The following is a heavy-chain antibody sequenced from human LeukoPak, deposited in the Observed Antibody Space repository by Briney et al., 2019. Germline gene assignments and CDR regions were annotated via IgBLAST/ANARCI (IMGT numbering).Heavy chain of an antibody. CDR1: GYSISSGFY. V-gene: IGHV4-38-2*02. J-gene: IGHJ4*02. Sequence: SETLSLTCTVSGYSISSGFYWAWIRQPPGKGREGIGSIYHSGSTYYNPSLKSRVTISVDTSKNQFSLRLTSVTAADTAVYYCARQTGSGLFILPGGQGTLVTVSS. D-gene: IGHD3/OR15-3a*01. CDR3: ARQTGSGLFILP. CDR2: IYHSGST.